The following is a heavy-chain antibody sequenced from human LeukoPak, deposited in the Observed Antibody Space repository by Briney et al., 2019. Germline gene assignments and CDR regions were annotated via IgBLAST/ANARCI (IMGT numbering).Heavy chain of an antibody. D-gene: IGHD2-21*02. V-gene: IGHV4-59*01. J-gene: IGHJ4*02. CDR2: IYYSGST. CDR1: GGSISSYY. Sequence: SETLSLTCTVSGGSISSYYWSWIRQPPGKGLEWIGYIYYSGSTNYSPSLKSRVTISVDTSKNQFSLKLSSVTAADTAVYYCARRGGDNYFDYWGQGTLVTVSS. CDR3: ARRGGDNYFDY.